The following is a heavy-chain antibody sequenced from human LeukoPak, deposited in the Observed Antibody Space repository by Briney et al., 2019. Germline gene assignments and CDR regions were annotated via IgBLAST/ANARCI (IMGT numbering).Heavy chain of an antibody. D-gene: IGHD6-13*01. J-gene: IGHJ4*02. V-gene: IGHV3-48*03. CDR2: ISGSGRTI. CDR1: GFTFSSYE. CDR3: ARGGPAAGRFDY. Sequence: GGSLRLSCAASGFTFSSYEMNWVRQAPGKGLEWVSYISGSGRTIYYANSVKGRFTISRDNSKNTLYLQMNSLRAEDTAVYYCARGGPAAGRFDYWGQGTLVTVSS.